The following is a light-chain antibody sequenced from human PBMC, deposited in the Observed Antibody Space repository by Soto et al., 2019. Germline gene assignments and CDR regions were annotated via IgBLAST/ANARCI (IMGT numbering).Light chain of an antibody. J-gene: IGLJ3*02. Sequence: QSALTQPRSVSGSPGQSVTISCTDTRSNVGGYNYVSWYQRHPGKVPKVLIYDVSKRPSGVPDRFSGSKSGNTASLTISGLQAEDEADYYCCSSAASIGVFGGGTKLTVL. CDR1: RSNVGGYNY. CDR2: DVS. CDR3: CSSAASIGV. V-gene: IGLV2-11*01.